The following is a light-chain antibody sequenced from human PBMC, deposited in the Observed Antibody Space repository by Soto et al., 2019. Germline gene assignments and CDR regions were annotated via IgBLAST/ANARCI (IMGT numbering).Light chain of an antibody. CDR1: QSVNSN. V-gene: IGKV3-15*01. J-gene: IGKJ4*01. CDR3: QQYHFWPPLT. Sequence: EIVMTQSPATLSVSPGERATLSCRASQSVNSNLAWYRQKPGQAPRLLISDASTRATGVPARFSGSGSGTEFTLTISSLQSEDSGLYYCQQYHFWPPLTFGGGTKVEIK. CDR2: DAS.